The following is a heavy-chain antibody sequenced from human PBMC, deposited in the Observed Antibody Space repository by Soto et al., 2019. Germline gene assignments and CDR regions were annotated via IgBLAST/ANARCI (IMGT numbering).Heavy chain of an antibody. J-gene: IGHJ4*01. CDR3: ARSRSNWDY. V-gene: IGHV4-59*11. D-gene: IGHD4-4*01. Sequence: QVQLQESGPGLVEPAQTLSLTCTVSGGSMSGHFWSWIRQPPGKGLEWIGTIHASGVTNYNPSLKRRVTISVDTSKNQFSLDLTSVATADTAVYYCARSRSNWDYWGHGTLVTVSS. CDR1: GGSMSGHF. CDR2: IHASGVT.